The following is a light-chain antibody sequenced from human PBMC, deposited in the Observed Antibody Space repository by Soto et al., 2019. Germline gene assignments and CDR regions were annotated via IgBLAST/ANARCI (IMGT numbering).Light chain of an antibody. CDR1: QSVSIN. J-gene: IGKJ5*01. CDR3: HQRSNWPPDT. Sequence: EFVMTQSPAILSVSPVGRFALSFIASQSVSINLAWIQQKPGQGPRLLIYGASTRATGIPARFSGSGSGTDFTLTISSLEPEDFAVYYCHQRSNWPPDTFGQGTRLEI. V-gene: IGKV3-11*01. CDR2: GAS.